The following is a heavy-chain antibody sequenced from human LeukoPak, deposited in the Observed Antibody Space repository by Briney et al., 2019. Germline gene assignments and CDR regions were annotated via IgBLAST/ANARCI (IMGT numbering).Heavy chain of an antibody. CDR2: ISGSGGST. J-gene: IGHJ4*02. CDR1: GFTFSSYA. CDR3: ANVGFLWFGELSY. Sequence: GGSLRLSCAASGFTFSSYAMSWVRQAPGKGREWGSAISGSGGSTYHADSVKGRFTISRDNSKNTLHLQMHSLRAEDTAVYYCANVGFLWFGELSYWGQGTLVTVSS. D-gene: IGHD3-10*01. V-gene: IGHV3-23*01.